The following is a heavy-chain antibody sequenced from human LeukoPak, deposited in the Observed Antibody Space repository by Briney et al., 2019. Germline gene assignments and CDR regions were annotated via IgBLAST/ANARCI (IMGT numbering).Heavy chain of an antibody. J-gene: IGHJ4*01. Sequence: SETLSLTCTVSGGSISTSSYCWGWIRQPPGKGLEWIGSISYSGTTYYNPSLESRVTISVDTSNNQFSLRLTSVTAADTAVYFCARHPSSAWHADYWGHGTLVTVSS. CDR1: GGSISTSSYC. CDR2: ISYSGTT. D-gene: IGHD6-25*01. CDR3: ARHPSSAWHADY. V-gene: IGHV4-39*01.